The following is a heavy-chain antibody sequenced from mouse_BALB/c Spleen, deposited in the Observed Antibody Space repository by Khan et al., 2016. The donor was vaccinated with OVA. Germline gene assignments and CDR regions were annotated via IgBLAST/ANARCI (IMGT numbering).Heavy chain of an antibody. CDR2: IRYDGNN. CDR3: ARGGSSGPAWFAY. J-gene: IGHJ3*01. CDR1: GYSITSGYF. V-gene: IGHV3-6*02. Sequence: VQLKESGPGLEKPSQSLSLTCSVTGYSITSGYFWNWIRQFPGNKLEWVGYIRYDGNNNYNPSLKNRISITRDTSKNQFFLTLNSVTTEDTATCCCARGGSSGPAWFAYWGQGTLVTVSA. D-gene: IGHD3-1*01.